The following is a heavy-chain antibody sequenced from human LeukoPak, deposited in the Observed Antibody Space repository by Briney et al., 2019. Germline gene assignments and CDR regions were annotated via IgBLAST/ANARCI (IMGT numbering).Heavy chain of an antibody. V-gene: IGHV3-23*01. Sequence: GGSLRLSCVVSGFMSGSYPMTWVRRDPRKGLEWLSTVSGRGDSTYYAESVKGRFTISRDTSKNTVYLQMNSLRAEDTALYYCAKGYRRGWYVGGNFDYWGQGTPVTVSS. CDR1: GFMSGSYP. J-gene: IGHJ4*02. CDR3: AKGYRRGWYVGGNFDY. D-gene: IGHD6-19*01. CDR2: VSGRGDST.